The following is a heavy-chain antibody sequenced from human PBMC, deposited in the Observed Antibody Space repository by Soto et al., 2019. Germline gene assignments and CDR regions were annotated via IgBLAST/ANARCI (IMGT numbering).Heavy chain of an antibody. V-gene: IGHV3-33*01. J-gene: IGHJ5*02. CDR3: ARDGLNNWFDP. CDR2: IWYDGSNK. CDR1: GFTFSSYG. Sequence: QVQLVESGGGVVQPRRSLRLSCAASGFTFSSYGMHWVRQAPGKGLEWVAVIWYDGSNKYYADSVKGRFTISRDNSKNTLYLQMNSLRAEDTAVYYCARDGLNNWFDPWGQGTLVTVSS.